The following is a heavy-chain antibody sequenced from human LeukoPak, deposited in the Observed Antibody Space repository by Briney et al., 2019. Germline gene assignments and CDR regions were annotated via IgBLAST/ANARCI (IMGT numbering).Heavy chain of an antibody. J-gene: IGHJ4*02. V-gene: IGHV3-30*04. CDR1: RFTFNTYA. CDR2: ISYDGANK. Sequence: GGSLRLSCAASRFTFNTYAMHWVRQSPGKGLEWVAVISYDGANKKHADSVKGRFTISRDNSKNTLYLQMNSLRAEDTAVYYCTRGPGYHDSSYLDYWGQGALVTASS. CDR3: TRGPGYHDSSYLDY. D-gene: IGHD3-22*01.